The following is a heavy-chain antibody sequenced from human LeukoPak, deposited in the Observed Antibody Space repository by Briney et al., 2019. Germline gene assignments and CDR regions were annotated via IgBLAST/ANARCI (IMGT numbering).Heavy chain of an antibody. D-gene: IGHD3-22*01. J-gene: IGHJ4*02. CDR1: GYTFTSYG. V-gene: IGHV1-18*01. CDR3: ARDRGYYYDSSGYYYGY. CDR2: ISAYNGNT. Sequence: GASVKVSCKASGYTFTSYGISWVRQAPGQGLEWMGWISAYNGNTNYAQKLQGRVTMTTDTSTSTAYMELRSLRSDDTAVYYCARDRGYYYDSSGYYYGYWGQGTLVTVSS.